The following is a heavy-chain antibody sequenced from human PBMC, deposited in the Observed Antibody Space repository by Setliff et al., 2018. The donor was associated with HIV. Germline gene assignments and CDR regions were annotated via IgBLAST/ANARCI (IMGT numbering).Heavy chain of an antibody. D-gene: IGHD3-22*01. CDR1: GYTFTNYG. CDR2: INAHNGNI. Sequence: ASVKVSCKTSGYTFTNYGISWVRQTPRQGLEWMGWINAHNGNIKYAQKFQGRVTVTTDTSTSTGYMELKSLTSDDTAVYYCAREALAWYHYDSSGYSNWFDPWGQGTLVTVSS. J-gene: IGHJ5*02. V-gene: IGHV1-18*01. CDR3: AREALAWYHYDSSGYSNWFDP.